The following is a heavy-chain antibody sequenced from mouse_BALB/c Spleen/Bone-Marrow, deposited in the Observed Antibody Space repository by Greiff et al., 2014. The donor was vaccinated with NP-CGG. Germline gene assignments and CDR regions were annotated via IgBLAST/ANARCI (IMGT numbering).Heavy chain of an antibody. CDR1: GFTFSSYG. V-gene: IGHV5-6*01. CDR2: VGGGDSYT. CDR3: AFITAIAY. Sequence: EVMLVESGGDLVEPGGSLKLSCAASGFTFSSYGMSWVRQTPDKRLEWVATVGGGDSYTYYPDSVKGRFTISRDIAKNTLYLHMSSLKSEDTAMYYCAFITAIAYWGQGTLVTVSA. D-gene: IGHD1-1*01. J-gene: IGHJ3*01.